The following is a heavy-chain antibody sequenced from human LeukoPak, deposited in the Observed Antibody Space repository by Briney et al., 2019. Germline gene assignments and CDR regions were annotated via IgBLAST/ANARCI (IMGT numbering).Heavy chain of an antibody. J-gene: IGHJ6*02. CDR3: ARGRGRSEKRHSDMLYYYYAMDV. CDR1: GFTVSSNF. Sequence: GGSLRLSCAASGFTVSSNFMSWVRLAPGKGLEWVAILYSGSATYYPDFVKGRFTIARHNSKYILYLEMNSLSPEDTAVYYCARGRGRSEKRHSDMLYYYYAMDVWGQGTTVTVSS. CDR2: LYSGSAT. V-gene: IGHV3-53*04. D-gene: IGHD1-26*01.